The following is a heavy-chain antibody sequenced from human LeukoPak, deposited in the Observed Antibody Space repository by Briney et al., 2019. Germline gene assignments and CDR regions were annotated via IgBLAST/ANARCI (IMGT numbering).Heavy chain of an antibody. J-gene: IGHJ4*02. CDR2: IRSKANSYAT. CDR3: AKEVTLDY. Sequence: GGSLRLSCAASGFTFSGSAMHWVRQASGKGLEWVGRIRSKANSYATAYAASVKGRFTISRDNSKNTLYLQMNSLRAEDTAVYYCAKEVTLDYWGQGTLVTVSS. V-gene: IGHV3-73*01. D-gene: IGHD4-23*01. CDR1: GFTFSGSA.